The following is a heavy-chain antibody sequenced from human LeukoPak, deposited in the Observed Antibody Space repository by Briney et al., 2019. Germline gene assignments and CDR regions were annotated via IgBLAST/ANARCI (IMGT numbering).Heavy chain of an antibody. Sequence: SETLSLTCTVSGGSISSYYWSWIRQPPGKGLEWIGYIYYSGSTNYNPSLKSRVTISVDTSKNQFSLKLSSVTAADTAVYYCARCDSSGWTPLDYWGQGTLVTVSS. D-gene: IGHD6-19*01. J-gene: IGHJ4*02. CDR3: ARCDSSGWTPLDY. CDR1: GGSISSYY. CDR2: IYYSGST. V-gene: IGHV4-59*01.